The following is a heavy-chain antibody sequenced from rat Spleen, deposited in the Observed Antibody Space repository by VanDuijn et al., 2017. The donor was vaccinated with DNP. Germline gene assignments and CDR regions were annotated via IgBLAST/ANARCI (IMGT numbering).Heavy chain of an antibody. J-gene: IGHJ4*01. CDR3: AIHTTDYYYAMDA. D-gene: IGHD1-6*01. Sequence: EVQLVESGGGLVQPGRSMKLSCAASGFTFSNYYMAWVRQAPTKGLEWVASISTGGDYTYYRGSVKGRFTISRDNAKNTQYLQMDSLRSEDTATYYCAIHTTDYYYAMDAWGQGTSVTVSS. CDR2: ISTGGDYT. V-gene: IGHV5-25*01. CDR1: GFTFSNYY.